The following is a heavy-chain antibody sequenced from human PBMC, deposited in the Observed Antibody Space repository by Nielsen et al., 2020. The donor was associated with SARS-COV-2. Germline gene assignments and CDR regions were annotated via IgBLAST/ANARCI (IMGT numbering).Heavy chain of an antibody. Sequence: VRQAPGKGLEWVSATVGSGGSTYYADSVKGRFTISRDNSKNTLYLQMNSLRAEDTAVYYCARDMEWEAYYYGMDVWGQGTTVTVSS. J-gene: IGHJ6*02. D-gene: IGHD1-26*01. V-gene: IGHV3-23*01. CDR2: TVGSGGST. CDR3: ARDMEWEAYYYGMDV.